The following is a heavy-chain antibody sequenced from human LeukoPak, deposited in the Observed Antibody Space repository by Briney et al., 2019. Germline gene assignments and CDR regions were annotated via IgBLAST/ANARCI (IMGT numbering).Heavy chain of an antibody. V-gene: IGHV3-23*01. CDR3: AKGAGYSGHDLSSYFDD. J-gene: IGHJ4*02. Sequence: GGSLRLSCAASEFTFSSYAMSWVRQAPGKGLEWVSAISGSAGGTYYADSVKGRFTISRDNSKNTLYLLMHSLRAEDTAVYYCAKGAGYSGHDLSSYFDDWGRGILVTVSS. D-gene: IGHD5-12*01. CDR2: ISGSAGGT. CDR1: EFTFSSYA.